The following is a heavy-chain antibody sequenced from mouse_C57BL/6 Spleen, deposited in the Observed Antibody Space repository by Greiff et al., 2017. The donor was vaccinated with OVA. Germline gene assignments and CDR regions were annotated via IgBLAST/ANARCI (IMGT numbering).Heavy chain of an antibody. D-gene: IGHD2-10*01. CDR3: AREGPTFDY. CDR2: ISDGGSYT. Sequence: EVKLMESGGGLVKPGGSLKLSCAASGFTFSSYAMSWVRQTPEKRLEWVATISDGGSYTYYPDNVKGRFTISRDNAKDNLYLQMSHLKSEDTAMYYCAREGPTFDYWGQGTTLTVSS. J-gene: IGHJ2*01. V-gene: IGHV5-4*01. CDR1: GFTFSSYA.